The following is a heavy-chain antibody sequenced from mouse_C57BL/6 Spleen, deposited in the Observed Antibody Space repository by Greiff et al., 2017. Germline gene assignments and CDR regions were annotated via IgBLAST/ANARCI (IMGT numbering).Heavy chain of an antibody. J-gene: IGHJ2*01. V-gene: IGHV1-64*01. D-gene: IGHD1-1*01. CDR1: GYTFTSYW. CDR2: IHPNSGST. Sequence: VQLQQPGAELVKPGASVKLSCKASGYTFTSYWMPWVKQRPGQGLEWIGIIHPNSGSTNYNEKFKSKATLTVDTSSSTAYMQLSSLTSEASAVYYSAPFTTVVEYYFDYWGQGTTLTVSS. CDR3: APFTTVVEYYFDY.